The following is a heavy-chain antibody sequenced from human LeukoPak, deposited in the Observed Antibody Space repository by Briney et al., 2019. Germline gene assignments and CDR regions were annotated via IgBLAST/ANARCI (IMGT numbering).Heavy chain of an antibody. CDR2: IYPADSDI. CDR3: ARSLTAAAGDY. CDR1: GYSFTSYW. V-gene: IGHV5-51*01. D-gene: IGHD6-25*01. J-gene: IGHJ4*02. Sequence: GESLQISCKGSGYSFTSYWIGWVRQIPGKGVEWMAIIYPADSDIRYSPSFQGQVTISADKSISTAYLQWSSLKASDTAMYYCARSLTAAAGDYWGQGTLVTVSS.